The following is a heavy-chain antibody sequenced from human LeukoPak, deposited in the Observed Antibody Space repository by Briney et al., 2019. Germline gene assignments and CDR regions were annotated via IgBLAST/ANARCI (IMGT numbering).Heavy chain of an antibody. CDR2: MCEDGSKK. Sequence: PGGSLRLSCAASGFTFSSYVMHWVRQAPGKGLEWVAGMCEDGSKKYYADSVKGRFTISRDNSKNPEYLQLNSLRAEDTAVYFCARDPATTVFNWFVDYWGQGTLVTVSS. CDR1: GFTFSSYV. D-gene: IGHD1-14*01. J-gene: IGHJ4*02. V-gene: IGHV3-30-3*01. CDR3: ARDPATTVFNWFVDY.